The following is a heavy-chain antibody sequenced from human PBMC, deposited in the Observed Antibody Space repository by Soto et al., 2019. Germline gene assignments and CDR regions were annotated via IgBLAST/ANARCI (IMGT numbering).Heavy chain of an antibody. Sequence: GGSLRLSCAAPGFTSSSYSMNWVRQAPGKGPEWVSSISSSSSYIYYADSVKGRFTISRDNAKNSLYLQMNSLRAEDTAVYYCARDWYSSGWYSSSYVYGMDVWGQGTTVTVSS. D-gene: IGHD6-19*01. J-gene: IGHJ6*02. CDR1: GFTSSSYS. CDR3: ARDWYSSGWYSSSYVYGMDV. CDR2: ISSSSSYI. V-gene: IGHV3-21*01.